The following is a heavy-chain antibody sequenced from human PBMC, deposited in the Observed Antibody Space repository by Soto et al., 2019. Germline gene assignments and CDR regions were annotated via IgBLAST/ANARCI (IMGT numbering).Heavy chain of an antibody. CDR3: ATDGPKDYDFWSGYYPGYYYGMDV. CDR2: INPNSGGT. Sequence: ASVKVSCKASGYTFTGYYIHWVRQAPGQGREWMGGINPNSGGTNYAQKIQGRGTMTRDTSLSQAYMELSRLRSDETDVYYCATDGPKDYDFWSGYYPGYYYGMDVWGQGTTVTVSS. J-gene: IGHJ6*02. D-gene: IGHD3-3*01. V-gene: IGHV1-2*02. CDR1: GYTFTGYY.